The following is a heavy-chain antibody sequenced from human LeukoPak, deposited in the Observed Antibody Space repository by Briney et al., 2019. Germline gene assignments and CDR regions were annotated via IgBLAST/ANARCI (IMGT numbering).Heavy chain of an antibody. CDR2: IYTSGST. D-gene: IGHD6-25*01. V-gene: IGHV4-4*07. Sequence: SETLSLTCTVSGGSISSYYWSWIRQPAGKGLEWIGRIYTSGSTNYNPSLRSRVTMSVDTSKNQFSLKLSSVTAADTPVYYCARESGWDPYDYYVMDVGGQGTTVTVSS. CDR3: ARESGWDPYDYYVMDV. J-gene: IGHJ6*02. CDR1: GGSISSYY.